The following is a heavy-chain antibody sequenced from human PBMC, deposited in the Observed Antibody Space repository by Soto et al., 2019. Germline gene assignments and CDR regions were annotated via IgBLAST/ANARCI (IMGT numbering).Heavy chain of an antibody. Sequence: QVQLQESGPGLVKPSQTLSLTCTVSGGSISSGGYYWSWIRQHPGKGMEWIGYVYYSGSTYYHPSRKSRVTIHVDPSKNQFSLKMSSVTAADTAVYYCARVRYCRGGSCYPRFDPWGQGTLVTVSS. V-gene: IGHV4-31*03. CDR2: VYYSGST. CDR1: GGSISSGGYY. CDR3: ARVRYCRGGSCYPRFDP. D-gene: IGHD2-15*01. J-gene: IGHJ5*02.